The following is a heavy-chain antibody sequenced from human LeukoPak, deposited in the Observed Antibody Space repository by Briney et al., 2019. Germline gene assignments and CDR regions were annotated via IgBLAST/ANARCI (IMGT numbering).Heavy chain of an antibody. CDR2: ISSSTTNI. J-gene: IGHJ3*02. CDR1: GFTFSSYS. D-gene: IGHD2-2*02. V-gene: IGHV3-21*01. CDR3: ARGDMGYCSSTSCYKYAFDI. Sequence: GGSLRLSCAASGFTFSSYSMNWVRQAPGKGLEWVSSISSSTTNIYYADSVKGRFTISRDNAKNSLYLQMNSLRAEDTAVYYCARGDMGYCSSTSCYKYAFDIWGQGTMVTVSS.